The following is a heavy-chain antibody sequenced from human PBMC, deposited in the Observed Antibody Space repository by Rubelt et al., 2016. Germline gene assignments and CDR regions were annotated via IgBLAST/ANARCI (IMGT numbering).Heavy chain of an antibody. CDR2: INPSGGST. CDR1: GYTFTSYY. CDR3: ARVYDSSDTYYFDY. V-gene: IGHV1-46*01. J-gene: IGHJ4*02. D-gene: IGHD3-22*01. Sequence: QVQLVQSGAEVKKPGASVKVSCKASGYTFTSYYMHWVRQAPGQGLEWMGIINPSGGSTSYEQKCQGGVTMTRDTSTSTGYMEVSSRRSEDTAVYYCARVYDSSDTYYFDYWGQGTLVTVSS.